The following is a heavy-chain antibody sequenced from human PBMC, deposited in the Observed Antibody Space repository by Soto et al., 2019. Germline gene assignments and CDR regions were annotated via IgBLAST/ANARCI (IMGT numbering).Heavy chain of an antibody. CDR1: GFTFSSYG. V-gene: IGHV3-30*18. D-gene: IGHD2-2*01. CDR3: AKDWRGTSNVDY. Sequence: VGSLRLSCAASGFTFSSYGMHWVRQAPGKGLEWVAVISHDGSNQYYGDSVQGRFTISRDNSKNTLHLQMNGLRAEDTAVYYCAKDWRGTSNVDYCGQRTLVTVSS. J-gene: IGHJ4*02. CDR2: ISHDGSNQ.